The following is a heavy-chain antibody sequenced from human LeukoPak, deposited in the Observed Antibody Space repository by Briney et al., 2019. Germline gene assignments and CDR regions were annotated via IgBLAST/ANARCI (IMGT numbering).Heavy chain of an antibody. D-gene: IGHD5-18*01. CDR2: INPNSGGT. Sequence: ASVKVSCKASGYTFTGYYMHWVRQAPGQGLEWMGWINPNSGGTNYAQKLQGRVTMTRDTSISTAYMELSRLRSDDTAVYYCARESPVGIQLWYDYWGQGTLVTVSS. CDR1: GYTFTGYY. CDR3: ARESPVGIQLWYDY. J-gene: IGHJ4*02. V-gene: IGHV1-2*02.